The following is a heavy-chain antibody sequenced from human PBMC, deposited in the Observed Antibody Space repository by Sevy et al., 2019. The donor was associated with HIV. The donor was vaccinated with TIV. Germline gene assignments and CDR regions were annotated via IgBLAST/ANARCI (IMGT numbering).Heavy chain of an antibody. Sequence: GGSLRLSCAASGITFSNGWMSWIRQAPGKGLEWVGRIKSKTYGGTADYAAPVKDRFTMSRDDSNNTLDLQMNSLKTEDTAVYFCSTRGGFWGQGTVVTVSS. V-gene: IGHV3-15*01. CDR1: GITFSNGW. D-gene: IGHD1-26*01. CDR3: STRGGF. J-gene: IGHJ4*02. CDR2: IKSKTYGGTA.